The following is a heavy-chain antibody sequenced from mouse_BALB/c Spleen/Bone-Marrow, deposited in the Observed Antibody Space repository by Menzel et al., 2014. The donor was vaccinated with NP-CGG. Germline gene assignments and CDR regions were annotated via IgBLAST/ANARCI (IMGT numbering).Heavy chain of an antibody. CDR3: AQHDGYEAWFSY. Sequence: EVKVVDSGGGLVQPGGSLKLSCATSGFTFXYYYMYWVRQTPEKRLEWVAYISNGGDGTYYPDTVKGRFTISRDNAKNTLCLQMSRLRSENTAMYFCAQHDGYEAWFSYWGQGTLVTVSA. V-gene: IGHV5-12*02. J-gene: IGHJ3*01. D-gene: IGHD2-2*01. CDR2: ISNGGDGT. CDR1: GFTFXYYY.